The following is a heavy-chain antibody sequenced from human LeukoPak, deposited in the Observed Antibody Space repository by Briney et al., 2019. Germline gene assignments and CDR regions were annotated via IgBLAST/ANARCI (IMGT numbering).Heavy chain of an antibody. J-gene: IGHJ4*02. CDR2: ISSSSSYI. D-gene: IGHD6-13*01. CDR1: GFTFSSYS. CDR3: ARWPAIYSSSCHFDY. Sequence: GGSLRLSCAASGFTFSSYSLNWVRQAPGKGLEWVSSISSSSSYIYYADSAKGRFTISRDNAKNSLYLQMNSLRAEDTAVYYCARWPAIYSSSCHFDYWGQGTLVTVSS. V-gene: IGHV3-21*01.